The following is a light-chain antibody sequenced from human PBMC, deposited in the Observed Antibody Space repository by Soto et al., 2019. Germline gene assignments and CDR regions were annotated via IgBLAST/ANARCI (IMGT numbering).Light chain of an antibody. V-gene: IGKV3-20*01. CDR3: QQYGSSPGT. J-gene: IGKJ1*01. Sequence: EIVLTQSPGTLSLSPGERATLSCRASQNVRDSYLAWYQQKPGQAPSLLLYDTSTTATGVPDRFSGSGSGTDFALAISRVEPEDFALYFCQQYGSSPGTFGQGTKVES. CDR2: DTS. CDR1: QNVRDSY.